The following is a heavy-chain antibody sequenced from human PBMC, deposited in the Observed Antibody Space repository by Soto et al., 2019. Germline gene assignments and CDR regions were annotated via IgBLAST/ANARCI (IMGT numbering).Heavy chain of an antibody. Sequence: SGPTLVNPTQTLTLTCTFSGFSLSTSGAGVGWIRQPPGKALERLALIYWNDDKRYSPSLKSRLTITKDTSKNQVVLTMTNMDPVDTATYYCAQVGILRFLEWLDYYGMDVWGQGTTVTVSS. CDR3: AQVGILRFLEWLDYYGMDV. CDR1: GFSLSTSGAG. V-gene: IGHV2-5*01. D-gene: IGHD3-3*01. CDR2: IYWNDDK. J-gene: IGHJ6*02.